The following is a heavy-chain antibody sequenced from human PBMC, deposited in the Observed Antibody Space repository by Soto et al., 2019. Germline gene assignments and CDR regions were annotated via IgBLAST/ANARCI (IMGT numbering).Heavy chain of an antibody. CDR2: ISSSSSYI. V-gene: IGHV3-21*01. CDR3: ATNILTGYENWFDP. J-gene: IGHJ5*02. D-gene: IGHD3-9*01. Sequence: GGSLRLSCAASGFTFSSYSMNWVRQAPGKGLEWVSSISSSSSYIYYADSVKGRFTISRDNAKNSLYLQMNSLRAEDTAVYYCATNILTGYENWFDPWGQGTLVTVSS. CDR1: GFTFSSYS.